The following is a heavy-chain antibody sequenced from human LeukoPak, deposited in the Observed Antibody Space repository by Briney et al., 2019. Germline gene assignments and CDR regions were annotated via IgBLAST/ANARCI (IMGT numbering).Heavy chain of an antibody. V-gene: IGHV3-30-3*02. Sequence: SSRHTTPCNPQAPAKEPENMAVISYDGSNKYYADSVKGRFTISRDNSKSTLYLQMNSLRAEDTAIYYCAKDRYSSLNEIDYWGQGTLVTVSS. CDR1: SSRHT. CDR3: AKDRYSSLNEIDY. CDR2: ISYDGSNK. J-gene: IGHJ4*02. D-gene: IGHD6-19*01.